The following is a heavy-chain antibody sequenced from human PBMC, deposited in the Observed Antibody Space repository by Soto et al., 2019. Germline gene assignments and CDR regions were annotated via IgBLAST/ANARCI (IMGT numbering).Heavy chain of an antibody. Sequence: GGSLRLSCAASGFTFSSYGMHWVRQAPGKGLEGGAVIWYDGSNKYYADSVKGRFTISRDNSKNTLYLQMNSLRAEETAVYYCARDREPLYSSSWYFDYWGQGTLVTVSS. CDR1: GFTFSSYG. D-gene: IGHD6-13*01. CDR2: IWYDGSNK. CDR3: ARDREPLYSSSWYFDY. V-gene: IGHV3-33*08. J-gene: IGHJ4*02.